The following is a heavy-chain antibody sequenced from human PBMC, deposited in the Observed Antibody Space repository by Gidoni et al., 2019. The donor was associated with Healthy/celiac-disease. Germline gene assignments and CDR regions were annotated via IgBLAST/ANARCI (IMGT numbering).Heavy chain of an antibody. CDR2: ISSSSSYI. J-gene: IGHJ6*02. CDR3: ARVPYGMDV. Sequence: EVQLVESGGGLVKPVGSLSLSCAASGFTFRSYSMNWVRQAPGKGLEWVSSISSSSSYIYYADSVKGRFTISRDKAKNSLYLQMNSLRAEDTAVYYCARVPYGMDVWGQGTTVTVSS. CDR1: GFTFRSYS. V-gene: IGHV3-21*01.